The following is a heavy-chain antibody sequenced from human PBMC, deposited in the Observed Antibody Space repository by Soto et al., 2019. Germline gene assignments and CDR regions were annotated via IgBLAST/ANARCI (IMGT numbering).Heavy chain of an antibody. CDR3: AKDIGQWLVDEGYFDY. D-gene: IGHD6-19*01. J-gene: IGHJ4*02. Sequence: EVQLVESGGGLVQPGRSLRLSCAASGFTFDDYAMHWVRQAPGKGLEWVSGISWNSGSIGYADSVKGRFTISRDNAKNSLYLQMNSLRAEDTALYYCAKDIGQWLVDEGYFDYWGQGTLVTVSS. V-gene: IGHV3-9*01. CDR1: GFTFDDYA. CDR2: ISWNSGSI.